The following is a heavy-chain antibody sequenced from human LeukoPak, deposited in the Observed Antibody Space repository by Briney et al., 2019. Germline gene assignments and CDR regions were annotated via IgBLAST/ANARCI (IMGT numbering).Heavy chain of an antibody. J-gene: IGHJ5*02. CDR2: IYYRGST. CDR1: GVSISSYY. Sequence: SETLSLTCTVSGVSISSYYWSWIRQPSGKGLEWSGYIYYRGSTNYNPSLKSRVSMSGDTSKNQISLKLSSVTAADTAVYYCARARYYYDSSGTRWFDPWGQGILVTVSS. V-gene: IGHV4-59*01. CDR3: ARARYYYDSSGTRWFDP. D-gene: IGHD3-22*01.